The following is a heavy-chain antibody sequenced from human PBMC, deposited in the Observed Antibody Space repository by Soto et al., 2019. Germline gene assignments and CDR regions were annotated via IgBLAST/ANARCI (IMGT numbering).Heavy chain of an antibody. J-gene: IGHJ4*02. CDR1: GYTFTSYY. Sequence: ASVKVSCKASGYTFTSYYMHWVRQAPGHGLEWMGIIDPSGGDTTYAQKFQGRVSMTRDTSTSTVNMDLSSLTSEDTAVYHCAREVSKQQVGQLRVRLYYFDYWGQGTPVTVSS. V-gene: IGHV1-46*01. CDR2: IDPSGGDT. CDR3: AREVSKQQVGQLRVRLYYFDY. D-gene: IGHD6-13*01.